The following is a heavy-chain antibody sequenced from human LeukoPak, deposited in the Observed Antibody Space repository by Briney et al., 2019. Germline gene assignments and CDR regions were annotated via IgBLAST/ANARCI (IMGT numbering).Heavy chain of an antibody. CDR1: GFTFSNYA. D-gene: IGHD3-22*01. Sequence: GGSLRLSCAASGFTFSNYAMSWVRQAPGKGLEWVSAISGSGGSTYYADSVKGRFTISRDNSKNTLYLQMNSLRAEDTAVYYCAKVGDYYDSSGYYSPRWGQGTLVTVSS. J-gene: IGHJ4*02. CDR3: AKVGDYYDSSGYYSPR. V-gene: IGHV3-23*01. CDR2: ISGSGGST.